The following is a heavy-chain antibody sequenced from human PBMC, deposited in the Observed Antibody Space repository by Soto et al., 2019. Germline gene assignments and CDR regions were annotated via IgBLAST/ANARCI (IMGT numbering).Heavy chain of an antibody. CDR2: SSAYNGNT. V-gene: IGHV1-18*01. CDR3: ARAGIAAAGYYYYYGMDV. Sequence: QVQLVQSGAEVKKPCASVKVSCKASGYPFTSSGISWVRQAPGQGLDWMGWSSAYNGNTNYAQKLQGRVTMTTDTSTSTAYMELRSLRSDDTAVYYCARAGIAAAGYYYYYGMDVWGQGTTVTVSS. CDR1: GYPFTSSG. D-gene: IGHD6-13*01. J-gene: IGHJ6*02.